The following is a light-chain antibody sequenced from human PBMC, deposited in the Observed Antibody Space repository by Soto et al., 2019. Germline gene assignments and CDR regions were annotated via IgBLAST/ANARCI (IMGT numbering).Light chain of an antibody. CDR1: SSDVGGNKY. Sequence: QSALTQPASVSGSPGQSITISCTGTSSDVGGNKYVSWYQHYPGKAPKLMICDVSNRPSGVSNRFSGSKSGNTAALTISGLESEDEADYYCGAFTGTTYVFGTGTKLTVL. CDR2: DVS. J-gene: IGLJ1*01. CDR3: GAFTGTTYV. V-gene: IGLV2-14*03.